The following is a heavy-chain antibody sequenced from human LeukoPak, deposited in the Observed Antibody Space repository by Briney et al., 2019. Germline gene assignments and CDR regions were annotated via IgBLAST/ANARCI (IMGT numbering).Heavy chain of an antibody. CDR1: GYTLTGYY. CDR3: ARQPDYYYYYMDV. V-gene: IGHV1-2*02. CDR2: INDNSGGT. J-gene: IGHJ6*03. D-gene: IGHD1-14*01. Sequence: GAAVKVSCKPSGYTLTGYYMHWVRQAAGQGVEWMGWINDNSGGTNYAQKFQGSVTMTRDTSISTAYMELSRLRSDDTAVYYCARQPDYYYYYMDVWGKGTTATVS.